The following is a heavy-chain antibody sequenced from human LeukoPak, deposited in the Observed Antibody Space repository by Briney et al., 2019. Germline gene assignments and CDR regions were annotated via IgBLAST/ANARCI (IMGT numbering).Heavy chain of an antibody. Sequence: GGSLRLSCSASGFVFSIYTMYWVRQAPGKGPEYVSTISGSGNGGSIYYADSVKGRFTISRDDSKSIVYLQMNGLRCEDAAVYYCVKDFGRVRGTPDSWGQGTLVTVSS. CDR1: GFVFSIYT. D-gene: IGHD2/OR15-2a*01. CDR3: VKDFGRVRGTPDS. CDR2: ISGSGNGGSI. V-gene: IGHV3-64D*06. J-gene: IGHJ4*02.